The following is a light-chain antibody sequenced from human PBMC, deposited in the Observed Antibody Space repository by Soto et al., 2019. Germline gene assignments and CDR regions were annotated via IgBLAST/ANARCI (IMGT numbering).Light chain of an antibody. Sequence: EIVMTQSPATLSVSPGERATLSCRASQSVGSDLAWYQQKPGQAPRLVIYDTSTRAPGIAARFSGSGSGTEFTLTISSLQSEDVAVYYCQQYVHWPPGTFGQGTTVEIK. CDR2: DTS. CDR1: QSVGSD. J-gene: IGKJ1*01. V-gene: IGKV3-15*01. CDR3: QQYVHWPPGT.